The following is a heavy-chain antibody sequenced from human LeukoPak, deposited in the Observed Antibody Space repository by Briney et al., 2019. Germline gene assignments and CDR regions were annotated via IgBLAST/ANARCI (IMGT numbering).Heavy chain of an antibody. Sequence: GGSLRLSCAASGFTFSSYAMSWVRQAPGKGLEWVSAISGSGGSTYYADSVKGRFTISRDNSKNTLYLQMNSLRAEDTAVYYCASEQPLRRPSYYYYYMDVWGKGTTVTVSS. D-gene: IGHD6-13*01. V-gene: IGHV3-23*01. CDR1: GFTFSSYA. CDR2: ISGSGGST. J-gene: IGHJ6*03. CDR3: ASEQPLRRPSYYYYYMDV.